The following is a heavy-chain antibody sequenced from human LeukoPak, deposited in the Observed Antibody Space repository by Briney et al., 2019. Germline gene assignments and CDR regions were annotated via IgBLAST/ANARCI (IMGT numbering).Heavy chain of an antibody. Sequence: GGSLRLSCAASGFTFSSYSMNWVRQAPGKGLEWVSYISNTGSTIYYAASVRGRFTISRDNAKNSLYLQMNSLRAEDTAVYYCARGPYSSSNYFDYWGQGTLVTVSS. CDR2: ISNTGSTI. CDR1: GFTFSSYS. J-gene: IGHJ4*02. V-gene: IGHV3-48*01. CDR3: ARGPYSSSNYFDY. D-gene: IGHD6-6*01.